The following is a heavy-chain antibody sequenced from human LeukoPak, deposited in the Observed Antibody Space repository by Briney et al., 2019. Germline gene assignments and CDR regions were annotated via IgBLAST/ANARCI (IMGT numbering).Heavy chain of an antibody. CDR3: AGSSSWYGYYYYGMDV. J-gene: IGHJ6*02. Sequence: PGGSLRLSCAASGFTFSSYSMNWVRQAPGKGLEWVSYISSSSSTIYYADSVKGRFTTSRDNAKNSLYLQMNSLRAEDTAVYYCAGSSSWYGYYYYGMDVWGQGTTVTVSS. D-gene: IGHD6-13*01. CDR1: GFTFSSYS. V-gene: IGHV3-48*01. CDR2: ISSSSSTI.